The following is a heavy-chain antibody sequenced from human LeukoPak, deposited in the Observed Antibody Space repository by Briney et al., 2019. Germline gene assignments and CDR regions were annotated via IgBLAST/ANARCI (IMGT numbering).Heavy chain of an antibody. D-gene: IGHD2-2*02. J-gene: IGHJ6*02. V-gene: IGHV4-34*01. CDR1: GGSFSGYY. CDR2: INHSGST. CDR3: ARVSDCSSTSCYTGYYYYGMDV. Sequence: PSETLSLTCAVYGGSFSGYYWSWIRQPPGKGLEWIGEINHSGSTNYNPSLKSRVTISVDTSKNQFSLKLSSVTAADTAVYYCARVSDCSSTSCYTGYYYYGMDVWGQGTTVTVSS.